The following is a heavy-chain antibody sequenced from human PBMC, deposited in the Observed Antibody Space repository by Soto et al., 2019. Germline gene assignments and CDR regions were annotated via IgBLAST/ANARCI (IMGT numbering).Heavy chain of an antibody. J-gene: IGHJ5*02. D-gene: IGHD3-16*01. CDR1: GFSLTTRGVG. V-gene: IGHV2-5*01. CDR3: AHIPNYYQYDWCEP. CDR2: IYWYDDK. Sequence: QITLKESGPTLVKPTQTLTLTCTFSGFSLTTRGVGVGWIRQPPGTTLECLALIYWYDDKRYSPSLQSRPSITNHTSHSQVVLPMTNADPVDTATYYCAHIPNYYQYDWCEPSGQGTLVSVSS.